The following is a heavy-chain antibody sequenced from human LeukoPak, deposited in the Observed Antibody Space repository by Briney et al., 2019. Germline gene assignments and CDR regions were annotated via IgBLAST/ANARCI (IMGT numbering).Heavy chain of an antibody. CDR2: INPNSGGT. V-gene: IGHV1-2*02. CDR1: GYTFTGYY. D-gene: IGHD6-19*01. J-gene: IGHJ4*02. Sequence: ASVKVSCKASGYTFTGYYMHWVRQAPGQGLEWMGWINPNSGGTNYAQKFQGRVTMTRDTSISTAYMELSRLRSDDTAVYYCARDPTTSIAVAEGDYWGQGTLVTVSS. CDR3: ARDPTTSIAVAEGDY.